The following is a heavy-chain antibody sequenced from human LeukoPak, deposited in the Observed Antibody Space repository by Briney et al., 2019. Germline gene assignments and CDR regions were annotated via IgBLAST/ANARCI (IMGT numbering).Heavy chain of an antibody. Sequence: GGSLRLSCAASGFTVSGDWTNWVRLAPGEWRELEAYIKEDGSEKNYVDSVKGRFTISRDNARNSMFLQMNTLRAEDTAVYYCARWPDSGTNGMDVWGQGTTVTVS. J-gene: IGHJ6*02. V-gene: IGHV3-7*05. D-gene: IGHD1-26*01. CDR1: GFTVSGDW. CDR3: ARWPDSGTNGMDV. CDR2: IKEDGSEK.